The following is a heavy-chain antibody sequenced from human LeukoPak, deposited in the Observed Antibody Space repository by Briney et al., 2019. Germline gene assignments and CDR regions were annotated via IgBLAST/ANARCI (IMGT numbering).Heavy chain of an antibody. Sequence: GGSLRLSCAASGFTFSSYWMSWVRQAPGKGLEWVANIKQDGSEKYYVDSVKGRFTISRDNAKNSLYLQMNSLRAEDTAVYYCARGSYYDFWSGYGGAFDIWGQGTMVTVSS. J-gene: IGHJ3*02. CDR2: IKQDGSEK. D-gene: IGHD3-3*01. V-gene: IGHV3-7*01. CDR1: GFTFSSYW. CDR3: ARGSYYDFWSGYGGAFDI.